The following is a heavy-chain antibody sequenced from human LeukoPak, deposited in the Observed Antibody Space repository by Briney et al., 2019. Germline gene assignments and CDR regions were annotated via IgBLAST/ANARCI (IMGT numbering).Heavy chain of an antibody. CDR2: IRYDGSNK. Sequence: PGGSLRLSCAASGFTFSSYGMQWVRQAPGKGLEWVAFIRYDGSNKYYADSVKGRFTISRDNSKNTLYLQMNSLRAEDTAVYYCAKAGVYGSGSYPIDYWGQGTLVTVSS. J-gene: IGHJ4*02. CDR3: AKAGVYGSGSYPIDY. V-gene: IGHV3-30*02. CDR1: GFTFSSYG. D-gene: IGHD3-10*01.